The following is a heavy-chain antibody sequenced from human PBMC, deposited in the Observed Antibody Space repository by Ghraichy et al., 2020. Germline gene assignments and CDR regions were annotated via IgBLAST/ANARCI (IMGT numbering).Heavy chain of an antibody. Sequence: GGSLRLSCAASGFTVSSNYMSWVRQAPGKGLEWVSVIYSGGNTYYADSVKGRFTISRDNSKNTLYLQMNSLRPEDTAVYYCARWSSGWYNDYWGQGTLVTVSS. J-gene: IGHJ4*02. CDR1: GFTVSSNY. CDR3: ARWSSGWYNDY. V-gene: IGHV3-53*01. D-gene: IGHD6-19*01. CDR2: IYSGGNT.